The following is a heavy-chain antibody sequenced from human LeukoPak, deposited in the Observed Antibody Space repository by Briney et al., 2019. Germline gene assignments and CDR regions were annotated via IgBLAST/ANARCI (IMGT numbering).Heavy chain of an antibody. CDR2: IYPGDSDT. CDR1: GYIFTNYW. V-gene: IGHV5-51*01. D-gene: IGHD3-10*01. CDR3: ARPLTILRGVVTSSDY. J-gene: IGHJ4*02. Sequence: AESLKISCKGSGYIFTNYWIGWVRQMAGKGLEWMGIIYPGDSDTRYSPSFQGQVTISADKSISTAYLQWSSLEASDTAMYYCARPLTILRGVVTSSDYWGQGTLVTVSS.